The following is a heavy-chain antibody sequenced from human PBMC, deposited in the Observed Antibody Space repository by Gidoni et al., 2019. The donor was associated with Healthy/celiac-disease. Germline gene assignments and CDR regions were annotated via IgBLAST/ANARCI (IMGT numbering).Heavy chain of an antibody. D-gene: IGHD4-17*01. CDR1: GGSFSGYY. J-gene: IGHJ4*02. Sequence: QVQLQQWGAGLLKPSETLSLPCAVYGGSFSGYYWSWIRQPPGKGLEWIGEINHSGSTNYNPSLKSRVTISVDTSKNQFSLKLSSVTAADTAVYYCARPRYGAFDYWGQGTLVTVSS. V-gene: IGHV4-34*01. CDR3: ARPRYGAFDY. CDR2: INHSGST.